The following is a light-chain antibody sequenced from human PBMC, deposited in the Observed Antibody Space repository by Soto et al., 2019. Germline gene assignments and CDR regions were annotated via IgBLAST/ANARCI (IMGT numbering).Light chain of an antibody. CDR3: SSYTSSSTLV. J-gene: IGLJ1*01. Sequence: QPALTQPASVSGSPGQSITISCTGTSSDVGGYNYVSWYQQHPGKAPKLTIYDVGNRPSGVSNRFSGSKSGNTASLTISGLQAEDEADYYCSSYTSSSTLVFGTGTKVTV. V-gene: IGLV2-14*01. CDR2: DVG. CDR1: SSDVGGYNY.